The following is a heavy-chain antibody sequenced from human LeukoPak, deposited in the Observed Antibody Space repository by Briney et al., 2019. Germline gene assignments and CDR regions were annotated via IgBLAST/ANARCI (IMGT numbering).Heavy chain of an antibody. CDR1: GFTFSSYG. CDR3: ARLAKLRIAAAALGY. D-gene: IGHD6-13*01. CDR2: IWYDGGNK. J-gene: IGHJ4*02. V-gene: IGHV3-33*01. Sequence: PGRSLRLSCAASGFTFSSYGMHWVRQAPGEGLEWVAVIWYDGGNKYYADSVKGRFTISRDNSKNTLYLQMNSLRAEDTAVYYCARLAKLRIAAAALGYWGQGTLVTVSS.